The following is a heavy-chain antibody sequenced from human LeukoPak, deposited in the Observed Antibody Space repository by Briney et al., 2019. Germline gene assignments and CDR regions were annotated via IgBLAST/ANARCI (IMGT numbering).Heavy chain of an antibody. CDR2: IIPILGIA. CDR3: ARETAAGDFDY. J-gene: IGHJ4*02. V-gene: IGHV1-69*04. D-gene: IGHD6-13*01. CDR1: GGTFSSYA. Sequence: ASVKVSCKASGGTFSSYAISWVRQAPGQGLEWMGRIIPILGIANYAQKFQSRVTITADKSTSTAYMELSSLRSEDTAVYYCARETAAGDFDYWGQGTLVTVSS.